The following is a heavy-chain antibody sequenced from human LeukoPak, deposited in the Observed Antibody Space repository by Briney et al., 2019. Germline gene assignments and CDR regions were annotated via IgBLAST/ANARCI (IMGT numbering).Heavy chain of an antibody. CDR1: GFTLSDYY. D-gene: IGHD3-22*01. CDR3: ARAQSDSSGYYYVGGY. J-gene: IGHJ4*02. Sequence: GGSLRLSCAASGFTLSDYYMDWVRQAPGQGLEWVARTRKKAKGYTTEYAASVKGRFTISRDDSKNSVDLQMNSLTTEDTAVYYCARAQSDSSGYYYVGGYWGQGTLVTVSS. V-gene: IGHV3-72*01. CDR2: TRKKAKGYTT.